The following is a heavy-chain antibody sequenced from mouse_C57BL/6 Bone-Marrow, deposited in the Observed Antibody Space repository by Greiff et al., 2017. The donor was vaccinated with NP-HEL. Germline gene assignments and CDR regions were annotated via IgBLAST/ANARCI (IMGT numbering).Heavy chain of an antibody. Sequence: VQLQQSGAELVRPGASVTLPCKASGYTFTAYEMPWVKQPPVHGLEWIGAFDPEPGGTAYNQKFKGKAILTADKSSSTAYMELRSLTSEDSAVYYCVLWAYYAMDYWGQGTSVTVSS. D-gene: IGHD1-1*02. V-gene: IGHV1-15*01. CDR3: VLWAYYAMDY. CDR1: GYTFTAYE. J-gene: IGHJ4*01. CDR2: FDPEPGGT.